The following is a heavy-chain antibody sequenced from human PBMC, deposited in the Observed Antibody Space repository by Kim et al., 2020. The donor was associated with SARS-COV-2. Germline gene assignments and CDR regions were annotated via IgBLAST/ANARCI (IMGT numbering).Heavy chain of an antibody. CDR3: ARTGRSYYGMDV. CDR1: GFTVSSNY. J-gene: IGHJ6*02. D-gene: IGHD1-1*01. CDR2: IYSGGST. V-gene: IGHV3-66*01. Sequence: GGSLRLSCAASGFTVSSNYMSWVRQAPGKGLEWVSVIYSGGSTYYADSVKGRFTISRDNSKNTLYLQMNSLRAEDTAVYYCARTGRSYYGMDVWGQGTTVTVSS.